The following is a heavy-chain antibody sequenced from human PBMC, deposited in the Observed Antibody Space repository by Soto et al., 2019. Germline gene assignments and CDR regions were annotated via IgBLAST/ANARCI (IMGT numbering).Heavy chain of an antibody. CDR1: GFTFSSYS. V-gene: IGHV3-21*01. CDR3: ARDGANALYYYYGMDV. D-gene: IGHD3-16*01. CDR2: ISSSSSYI. J-gene: IGHJ6*02. Sequence: EGQLVESGVGLVKPGGSLRLSCAASGFTFSSYSMNWVRQAPGKGLEWVSSISSSSSYIYYADSVKGRFTISRDNAKNSLYLQMNSLRAEDTAVYYCARDGANALYYYYGMDVWGQGTTVTVSS.